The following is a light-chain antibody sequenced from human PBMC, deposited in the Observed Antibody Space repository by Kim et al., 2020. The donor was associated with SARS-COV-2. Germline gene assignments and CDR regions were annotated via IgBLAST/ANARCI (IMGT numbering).Light chain of an antibody. Sequence: ASVKLTCTLSSGHSSYAIAWNQQQPEKGPRYLMKLNSDGSHSKGDGIPDRFSGSSSGAERYLTIASLQSEDEADYYCQTWGSGSWVFGGGTKLTVL. J-gene: IGLJ3*02. V-gene: IGLV4-69*01. CDR3: QTWGSGSWV. CDR2: LNSDGSH. CDR1: SGHSSYA.